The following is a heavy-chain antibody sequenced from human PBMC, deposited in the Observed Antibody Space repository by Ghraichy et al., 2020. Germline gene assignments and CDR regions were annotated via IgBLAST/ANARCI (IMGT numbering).Heavy chain of an antibody. CDR2: ISGSGGST. J-gene: IGHJ3*02. CDR1: GFTFSSYA. V-gene: IGHV3-23*01. Sequence: GVLRLSCAASGFTFSSYAMSWVRQAPGKGLEWVSAISGSGGSTYYADSVKGRFTISRDNSKNTLYLQMNSLRAEDTAVYYCAKLGYCSSTSCYVGAFDIWGQGTMVTVSS. CDR3: AKLGYCSSTSCYVGAFDI. D-gene: IGHD2-2*01.